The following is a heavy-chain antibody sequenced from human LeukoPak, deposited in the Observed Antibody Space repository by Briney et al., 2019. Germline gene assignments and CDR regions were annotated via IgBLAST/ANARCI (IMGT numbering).Heavy chain of an antibody. CDR1: GGSISSYY. D-gene: IGHD3-10*01. Sequence: MASETLSLTCTVSGGSISSYYWSWIRQPPGKGLEWIGYIYYSGSTNYNPSLKSRVTISVDTSKNQFSLKLSSVTAADTAVYYCARGGYDSPFDYWGQGTLVTVSS. V-gene: IGHV4-59*08. J-gene: IGHJ4*02. CDR2: IYYSGST. CDR3: ARGGYDSPFDY.